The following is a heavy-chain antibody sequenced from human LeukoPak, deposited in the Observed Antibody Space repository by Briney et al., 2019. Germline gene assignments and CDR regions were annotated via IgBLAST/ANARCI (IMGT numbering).Heavy chain of an antibody. Sequence: SETLSLTCTVSGGSISSSSYYWGWVRQSPGKGLEWIGSIYYIGNTFYNASLRSRVSVSVHTSDNQFSLKLRSMTAADTAIYYCARGDWRYGDFDSWGRGTLVTVSS. J-gene: IGHJ4*02. V-gene: IGHV4-39*07. CDR3: ARGDWRYGDFDS. CDR2: IYYIGNT. CDR1: GGSISSSSYY. D-gene: IGHD3-9*01.